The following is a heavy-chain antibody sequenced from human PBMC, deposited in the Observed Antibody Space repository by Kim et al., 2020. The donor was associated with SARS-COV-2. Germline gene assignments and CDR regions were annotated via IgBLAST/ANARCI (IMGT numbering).Heavy chain of an antibody. D-gene: IGHD3-9*01. Sequence: AVSVNSQITITPDTSKNQFSLQLNSVTPEDTAVYYCASYDILTGPLDAFDIWGQGTMVTVSS. CDR3: ASYDILTGPLDAFDI. J-gene: IGHJ3*02. V-gene: IGHV6-1*01.